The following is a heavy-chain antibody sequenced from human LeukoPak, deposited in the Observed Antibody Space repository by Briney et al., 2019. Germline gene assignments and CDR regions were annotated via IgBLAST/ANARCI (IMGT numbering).Heavy chain of an antibody. CDR1: GFALRSYW. CDR2: INSDGIST. Sequence: GGSLRLSCAASGFALRSYWMHWVRQAPGKGLVWVSRINSDGISTTYADSVKGRFTISRDNAKNTLYLQMNSLRAEDTAVYYCARDPDRSGWSTFEYWGQGTLVTVSS. J-gene: IGHJ4*02. V-gene: IGHV3-74*01. D-gene: IGHD6-19*01. CDR3: ARDPDRSGWSTFEY.